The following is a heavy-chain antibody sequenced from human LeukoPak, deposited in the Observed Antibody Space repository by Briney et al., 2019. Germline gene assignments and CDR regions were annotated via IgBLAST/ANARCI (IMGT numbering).Heavy chain of an antibody. Sequence: PSETLSLTCTVSGGSISSYYWSWIRQPAGKGLEWIGRIYTSGSNNYNPSLKSRVTMSVDTSKNQFSLKLSSVTAADTAVYYCARVYYDSSGYYYGYYYYYMDVWGKGTTVTVSS. CDR3: ARVYYDSSGYYYGYYYYYMDV. J-gene: IGHJ6*03. CDR2: IYTSGSN. CDR1: GGSISSYY. D-gene: IGHD3-22*01. V-gene: IGHV4-4*07.